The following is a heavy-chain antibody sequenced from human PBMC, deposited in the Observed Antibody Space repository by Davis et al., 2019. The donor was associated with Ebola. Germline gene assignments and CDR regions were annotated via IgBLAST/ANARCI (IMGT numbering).Heavy chain of an antibody. CDR3: ARRVAVAHWYFDL. Sequence: GESLKISCKGSGYTFATYWIGWVRQMPGKGVEWMGIIYPGDSDTRYSPSFQGQVTISADKSISTAYLQWSSLKASDTAMYYCARRVAVAHWYFDLWGRGTLVTVSS. CDR1: GYTFATYW. CDR2: IYPGDSDT. V-gene: IGHV5-51*01. J-gene: IGHJ2*01. D-gene: IGHD6-19*01.